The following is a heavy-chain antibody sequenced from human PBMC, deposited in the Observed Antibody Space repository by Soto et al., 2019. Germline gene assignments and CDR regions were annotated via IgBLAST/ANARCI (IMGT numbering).Heavy chain of an antibody. CDR3: AREFADYYDSSGYMGKYYFDY. D-gene: IGHD3-22*01. Sequence: ASVKVSCKASGGTFSSYAISWVRQAPGQGLEWMGGIIPIFGTANYAQKFQGRVTITADESTSTAYMELSSLRSEDTAVYYCAREFADYYDSSGYMGKYYFDYWGQATLVTVSS. CDR1: GGTFSSYA. CDR2: IIPIFGTA. V-gene: IGHV1-69*13. J-gene: IGHJ4*02.